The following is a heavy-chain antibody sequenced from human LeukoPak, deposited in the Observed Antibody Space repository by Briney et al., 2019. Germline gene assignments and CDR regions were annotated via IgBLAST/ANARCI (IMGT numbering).Heavy chain of an antibody. J-gene: IGHJ4*02. Sequence: GGSLRLSCAASGFTFGSYAMSWVRQAPGKGLEWVSAISGSGGSTYYADSVKGRFSISRDNLKNTMYLHMNSLRAEDTAIYYCAKGADPSLWGQGTLVTVSS. D-gene: IGHD6-19*01. CDR1: GFTFGSYA. CDR3: AKGADPSL. CDR2: ISGSGGST. V-gene: IGHV3-23*01.